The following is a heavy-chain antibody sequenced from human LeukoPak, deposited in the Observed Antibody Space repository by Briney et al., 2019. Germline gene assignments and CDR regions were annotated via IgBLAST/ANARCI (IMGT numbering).Heavy chain of an antibody. CDR3: ARDGRFIVADYYYGMDV. V-gene: IGHV1-3*04. CDR2: INSANGNT. Sequence: ASVKVSCKASGYTFPSYFMHWVRQAPGQSLEWMGWINSANGNTKYSQKFQGRVTITRDTSASTAYMELSSLRSEDTAVYYCARDGRFIVADYYYGMDVWGQGTTVTVSS. J-gene: IGHJ6*02. D-gene: IGHD1-26*01. CDR1: GYTFPSYF.